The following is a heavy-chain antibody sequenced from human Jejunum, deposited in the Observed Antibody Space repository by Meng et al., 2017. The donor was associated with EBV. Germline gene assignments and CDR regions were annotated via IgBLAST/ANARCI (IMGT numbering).Heavy chain of an antibody. CDR3: ARDSPRVGSGTFLGHFDY. D-gene: IGHD1-26*01. V-gene: IGHV3-30*03. CDR1: GFAVGSYG. Sequence: QVSSVEARGCVVQAGRSLRPSRASRGFAVGSYGMHWDRQAPGKGLDWLAAISYDGSNKYFADSVKGRFTISRANSKNTLYLQMSSLRAEDTAVYYCARDSPRVGSGTFLGHFDYWGQGTLVTVSS. CDR2: ISYDGSNK. J-gene: IGHJ4*02.